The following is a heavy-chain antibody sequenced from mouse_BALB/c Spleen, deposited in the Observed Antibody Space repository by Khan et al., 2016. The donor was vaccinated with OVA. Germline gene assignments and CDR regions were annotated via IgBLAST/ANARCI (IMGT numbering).Heavy chain of an antibody. V-gene: IGHV3-2*02. CDR1: GYSITSDYA. J-gene: IGHJ1*01. CDR2: ISYSGST. CDR3: ARRAYYANWYFDV. D-gene: IGHD1-1*02. Sequence: VQLKESGPGLVKPSQSLSLTSTVTGYSITSDYAWNWIRQFPGNKLEWMGYISYSGSTSYNPSLKSRISITRDTSKNQFFLQLNSVTTGDTATYYCARRAYYANWYFDVWGAGTTVTVSS.